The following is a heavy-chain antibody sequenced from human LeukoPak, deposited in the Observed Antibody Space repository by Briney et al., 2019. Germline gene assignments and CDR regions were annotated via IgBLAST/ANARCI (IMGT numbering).Heavy chain of an antibody. CDR1: GFTFSSCA. D-gene: IGHD3-10*01. V-gene: IGHV3-23*01. J-gene: IGHJ6*02. CDR2: ITDSGDWT. CDR3: ARARAPDYVLWFGSNSVDGMDV. Sequence: PGGSLRLSCAASGFTFSSCAMSWVRQAPGKGLEWVSGITDSGDWTYYADSVKGRFTISRDNAKNTLYLQMNSLRAEDTAVYYCARARAPDYVLWFGSNSVDGMDVWGQGTTVTVSS.